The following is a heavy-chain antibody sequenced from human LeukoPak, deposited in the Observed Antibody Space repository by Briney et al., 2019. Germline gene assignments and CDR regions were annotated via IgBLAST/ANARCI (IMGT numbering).Heavy chain of an antibody. J-gene: IGHJ4*02. CDR2: INTSGGST. CDR1: GYTFTSYY. CDR3: ARDLSYSSID. Sequence: ASVKVSCKASGYTFTSYYMHWVRQAPGQGLEWMGIINTSGGSTTYAQKFQGRVSMTRDTSTSTVYLEVSSLRSEATAVYYCARDLSYSSIDWGQGTLVTVSS. V-gene: IGHV1-46*01. D-gene: IGHD6-19*01.